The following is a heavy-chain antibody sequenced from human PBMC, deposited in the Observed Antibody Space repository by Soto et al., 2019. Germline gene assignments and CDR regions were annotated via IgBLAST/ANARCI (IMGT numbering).Heavy chain of an antibody. V-gene: IGHV4-59*12. Sequence: PSETLSLTCTVSGASISSYYWGWIRQPPGKGLEWIGYISNSGTTNYNPSLNSRVTISVDTSKNHFSLKLSSVTAADTAVYYCARVGAGSFATGLLFWFDPWGQGTLVTVSS. CDR3: ARVGAGSFATGLLFWFDP. CDR2: ISNSGTT. J-gene: IGHJ5*02. CDR1: GASISSYY. D-gene: IGHD1-26*01.